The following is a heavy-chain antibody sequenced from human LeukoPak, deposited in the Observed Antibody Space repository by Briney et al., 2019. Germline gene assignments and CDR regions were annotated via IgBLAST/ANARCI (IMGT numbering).Heavy chain of an antibody. CDR1: GYTFTSYA. CDR3: ARTRATVVTQGDY. Sequence: ASVKVSCKASGYTFTSYAMHWVRQAPGQGLEWMGWISAYNGNTNYTQKLQGRVTMTTDTSTSTAYMELRSLRSDDTAVYYCARTRATVVTQGDYWGQGTLVTVSS. D-gene: IGHD4-23*01. CDR2: ISAYNGNT. V-gene: IGHV1-18*01. J-gene: IGHJ4*02.